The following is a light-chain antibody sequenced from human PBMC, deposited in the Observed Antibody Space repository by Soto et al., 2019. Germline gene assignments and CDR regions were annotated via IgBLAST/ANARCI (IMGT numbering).Light chain of an antibody. J-gene: IGKJ2*01. CDR3: QQYYSSPYT. CDR2: WAS. V-gene: IGKV4-1*01. Sequence: DIVMTQSPDSLAVSLGERATINCNSSQSVLHSPNNKNYIAWYQQKPGQPPKLLIYWASTRESGVPDRFSGSGSGTDFTLTISSLQAEDVAVYYCQQYYSSPYTFGQGTKLEIK. CDR1: QSVLHSPNNKNY.